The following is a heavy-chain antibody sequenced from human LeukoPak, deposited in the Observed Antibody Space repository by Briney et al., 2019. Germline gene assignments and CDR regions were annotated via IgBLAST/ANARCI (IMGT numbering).Heavy chain of an antibody. D-gene: IGHD3-10*01. CDR2: ISYDGSNK. CDR3: AKSLLLYFDY. Sequence: GRSLRLSCAASGFTFSSYGMHWVRQAPGKGLEWVAVISYDGSNKYYADSVKGRFTISRDNSKNTLYLQMNSLRAEDTAVYYCAKSLLLYFDYWGQGTLVTVSS. V-gene: IGHV3-30*18. J-gene: IGHJ4*02. CDR1: GFTFSSYG.